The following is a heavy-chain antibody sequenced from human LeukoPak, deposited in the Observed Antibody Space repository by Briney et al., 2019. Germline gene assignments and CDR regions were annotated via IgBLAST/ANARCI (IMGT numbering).Heavy chain of an antibody. D-gene: IGHD5-18*01. CDR2: ISGSGGST. CDR1: GFTFGSYA. Sequence: PGGPLRLSCAASGFTFGSYAMSWVRQAPGKGLEWVSAISGSGGSTYYADSVKGRFTISRDNSKNTLYLQMNSLRAEDTAVYYCAKDRNVNTAMVDYWGQGTPVTVSS. CDR3: AKDRNVNTAMVDY. J-gene: IGHJ4*02. V-gene: IGHV3-23*01.